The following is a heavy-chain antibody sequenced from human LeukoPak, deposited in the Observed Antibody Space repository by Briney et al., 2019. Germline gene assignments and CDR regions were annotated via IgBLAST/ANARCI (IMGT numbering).Heavy chain of an antibody. V-gene: IGHV4-39*01. CDR1: GGSISSSSYY. CDR2: IYYSGST. J-gene: IGHJ4*02. CDR3: ASTTPRHCSSTSCISDY. D-gene: IGHD2-2*01. Sequence: SETLSLTCTVSGGSISSSSYYWGWIRQPPGKGLEWIGSIYYSGSTYYNPSLKSRVTISVDTSKNQFSLKLSSVTAADMAVYYCASTTPRHCSSTSCISDYWGQGTLVTVSS.